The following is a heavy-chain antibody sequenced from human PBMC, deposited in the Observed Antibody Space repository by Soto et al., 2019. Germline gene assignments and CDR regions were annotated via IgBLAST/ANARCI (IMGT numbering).Heavy chain of an antibody. CDR1: GFTFSSHA. Sequence: EVQLLESGGGLVQPGGSLRLSCTDSGFTFSSHAMTWVRQAPGKGLEWVSGLSDSGGSTYYADSVKGRFTISRDNSMNTLYLQMNTLRAEDTAVYYCAKVASSWYAGFFDIWGQGTLVTVSS. V-gene: IGHV3-23*01. CDR2: LSDSGGST. D-gene: IGHD6-13*01. J-gene: IGHJ4*02. CDR3: AKVASSWYAGFFDI.